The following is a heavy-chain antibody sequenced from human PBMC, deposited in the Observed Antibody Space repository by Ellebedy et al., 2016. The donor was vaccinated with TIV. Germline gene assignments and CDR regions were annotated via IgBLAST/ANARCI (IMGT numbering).Heavy chain of an antibody. Sequence: PGGSLRLSCAASGFTFSSYEMNWVRQAPGKGLEWLSYISSRGNTIYYADSVKGRFTISRDNAKNSLYLQMSSLRAEDTAVYYCARGPYSSYGMDVWGQGTTVTVSS. CDR1: GFTFSSYE. V-gene: IGHV3-48*03. CDR2: ISSRGNTI. CDR3: ARGPYSSYGMDV. J-gene: IGHJ6*02.